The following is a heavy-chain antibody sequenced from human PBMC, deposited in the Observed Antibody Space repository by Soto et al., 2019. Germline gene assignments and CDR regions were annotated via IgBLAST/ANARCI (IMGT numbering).Heavy chain of an antibody. CDR2: INPNSGGT. D-gene: IGHD6-19*01. CDR3: AREEVAVAGDFDY. CDR1: GYTFTGYY. Sequence: ASVKVSCKASGYTFTGYYMHWVRQAPGQGLEWMGWINPNSGGTNYAQKFQGWVTMTRDTSISTAYMELSRLRSDDTAVYYCAREEVAVAGDFDYWGQGTLVTVSS. J-gene: IGHJ4*02. V-gene: IGHV1-2*04.